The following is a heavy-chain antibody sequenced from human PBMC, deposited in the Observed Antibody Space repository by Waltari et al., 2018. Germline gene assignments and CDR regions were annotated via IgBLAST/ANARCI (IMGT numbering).Heavy chain of an antibody. CDR3: ARQAARNFDY. CDR1: GYNFIDYY. J-gene: IGHJ4*02. Sequence: QVQLVQSGAEVKKPGASVNVSCKASGYNFIDYYIHWVRQAPGQGLEWMGWINPNTGGTKYEQKDQGRVTLTRDTSISTAYMELSSLGSDDMAVFYCARQAARNFDYWGQGTLVTVSS. V-gene: IGHV1-2*02. CDR2: INPNTGGT.